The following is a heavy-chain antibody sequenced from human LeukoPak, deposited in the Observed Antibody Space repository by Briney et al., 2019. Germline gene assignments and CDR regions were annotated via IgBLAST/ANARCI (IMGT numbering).Heavy chain of an antibody. J-gene: IGHJ4*02. Sequence: PGGSLRLSCVVSGFSFSDYEMAWVRQAPGMGLEWISYISNSGDPIRYADAVKGRFAISGDNAKNSASLQMNSLRVDDTGLYFCAGGPQYSGSYGDWGQGTLVTVSS. D-gene: IGHD1-26*01. V-gene: IGHV3-48*03. CDR1: GFSFSDYE. CDR2: ISNSGDPI. CDR3: AGGPQYSGSYGD.